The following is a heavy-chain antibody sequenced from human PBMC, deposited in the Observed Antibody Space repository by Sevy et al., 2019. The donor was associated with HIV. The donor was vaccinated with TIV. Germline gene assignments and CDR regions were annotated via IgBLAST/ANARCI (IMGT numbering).Heavy chain of an antibody. V-gene: IGHV3-23*01. CDR3: AGEGCTRPHDY. CDR1: GFNFNIYS. J-gene: IGHJ4*02. CDR2: LSFGCGKI. D-gene: IGHD2-8*01. Sequence: RGSLRLSCAVSGFNFNIYSMSWVRQAPGKGLEWVSTLSFGCGKINYADSVKGRFIISRDDSKNTLYLQMNSLRAEDTAVYFCAGEGCTRPHDYWGQGTLVTVSS.